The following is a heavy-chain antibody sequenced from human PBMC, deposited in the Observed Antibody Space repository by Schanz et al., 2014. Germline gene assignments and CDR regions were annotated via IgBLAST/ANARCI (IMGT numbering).Heavy chain of an antibody. J-gene: IGHJ5*01. CDR2: ISTTGYTI. Sequence: QVQLVESGGGLVKPGGSLRLSCAASGFTFSDYYMSWIRQAPGKGLEWISYISTTGYTIDYADSVKGRFTISRDNAKNSLYLQMNSLTAEDTAVYYCARDRDAGGYDSWGQGTLVTVSS. CDR1: GFTFSDYY. D-gene: IGHD2-8*02. V-gene: IGHV3-11*01. CDR3: ARDRDAGGYDS.